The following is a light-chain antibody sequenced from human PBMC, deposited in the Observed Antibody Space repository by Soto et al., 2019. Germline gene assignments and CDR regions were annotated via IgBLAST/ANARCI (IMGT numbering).Light chain of an antibody. CDR3: SSFTGASTI. CDR1: SSDVGGYNY. J-gene: IGLJ1*01. CDR2: EVT. V-gene: IGLV2-8*01. Sequence: QSALTQPPSASGSPGQSVTISCTGTSSDVGGYNYVSWYQQHPGKAPKLVIYEVTKRPSGVPDRFSGSKSGNTASLTVSGLQAEDEADYSCSSFTGASTIFGTGTKLTVL.